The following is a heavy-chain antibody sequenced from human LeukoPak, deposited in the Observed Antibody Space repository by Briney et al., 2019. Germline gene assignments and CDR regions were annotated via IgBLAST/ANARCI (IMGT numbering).Heavy chain of an antibody. V-gene: IGHV3-21*01. J-gene: IGHJ4*02. D-gene: IGHD3-10*01. Sequence: PGGSLRLSCAASGFTFSSYSMNWVRQAPGKGLEWVSSISSSSSYIYYADSVKGRFTISRDNAKNSLYLQMNSLRAEDTAVYYCARGWFGEFYPYYFDYWGQGTLVTVSS. CDR3: ARGWFGEFYPYYFDY. CDR2: ISSSSSYI. CDR1: GFTFSSYS.